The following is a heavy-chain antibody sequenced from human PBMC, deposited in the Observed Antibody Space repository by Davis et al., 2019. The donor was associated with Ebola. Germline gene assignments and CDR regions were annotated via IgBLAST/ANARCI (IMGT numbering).Heavy chain of an antibody. D-gene: IGHD6-6*01. J-gene: IGHJ5*02. Sequence: PSETLSLTCTVSGGSISSHYWSWIRQPPGKGLEWIGYIYYSGSTYYNPSLKSRVTISVDTSKNQFSLKLSSVTAADTAVYYCARGNEQLGTNPWGQGTLVTVSS. CDR1: GGSISSHY. CDR3: ARGNEQLGTNP. V-gene: IGHV4-59*11. CDR2: IYYSGST.